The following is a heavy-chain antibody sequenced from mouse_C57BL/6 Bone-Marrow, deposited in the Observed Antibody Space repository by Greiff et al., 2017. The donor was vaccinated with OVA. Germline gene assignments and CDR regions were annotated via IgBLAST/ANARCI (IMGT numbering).Heavy chain of an antibody. J-gene: IGHJ4*01. CDR2: IYPRSGNT. CDR3: ARGGIITTVVAPYSFAMDR. D-gene: IGHD1-1*01. Sequence: QVQLQQSGAELARPGASVKLSCKASGYTFTSYGISWVKQRTGQGLEWIGEIYPRSGNTYYNEKFTGKATLTADKSSSTAYMALRSLTSEDSAVYFGARGGIITTVVAPYSFAMDRGGKEPS. V-gene: IGHV1-81*01. CDR1: GYTFTSYG.